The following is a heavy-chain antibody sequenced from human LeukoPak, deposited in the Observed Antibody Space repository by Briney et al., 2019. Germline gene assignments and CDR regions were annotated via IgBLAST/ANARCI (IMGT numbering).Heavy chain of an antibody. Sequence: ASVKVSCKASGGTFSSYAISWVRQAPGQGLEWMGGFIPIFGTANYAQKFQGRVTITADESTSTAYMELSSLRSEDTAVYYCARDTRITAAEYTFDYWGQGTLVTVSS. J-gene: IGHJ4*02. CDR1: GGTFSSYA. V-gene: IGHV1-69*13. CDR2: FIPIFGTA. D-gene: IGHD6-13*01. CDR3: ARDTRITAAEYTFDY.